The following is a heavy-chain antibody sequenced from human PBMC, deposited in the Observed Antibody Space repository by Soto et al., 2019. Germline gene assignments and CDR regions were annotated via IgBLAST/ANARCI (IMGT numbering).Heavy chain of an antibody. CDR3: ARDLRGIAVAGTDYYYYGMDV. CDR1: GYTFTSYY. CDR2: IDPSGGST. V-gene: IGHV1-46*01. Sequence: GASVKVSCKASGYTFTSYYMHWVRQAPGQGLEWMGIIDPSGGSTSYAQKFQGRVTMTRDTSTSTVYMELSSLRSEDTAVYYCARDLRGIAVAGTDYYYYGMDVWGQGTTVTVSS. J-gene: IGHJ6*02. D-gene: IGHD6-19*01.